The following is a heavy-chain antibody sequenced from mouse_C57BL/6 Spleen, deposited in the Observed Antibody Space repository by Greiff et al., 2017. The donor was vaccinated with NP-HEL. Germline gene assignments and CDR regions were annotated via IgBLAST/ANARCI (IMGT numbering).Heavy chain of an antibody. J-gene: IGHJ4*01. D-gene: IGHD1-1*01. CDR3: ARIYYYGSSLYAMDY. CDR1: GYTFTDYY. V-gene: IGHV1-76*01. Sequence: VKLVESGAELVRPGASVKLSCKASGYTFTDYYINWVKQRPGQGLEWIARIYPGSGNTYYNEKFKGKATLTAEKSSSTAYMQLSSLTSEDSAVYFCARIYYYGSSLYAMDYWGQGTSVTVSS. CDR2: IYPGSGNT.